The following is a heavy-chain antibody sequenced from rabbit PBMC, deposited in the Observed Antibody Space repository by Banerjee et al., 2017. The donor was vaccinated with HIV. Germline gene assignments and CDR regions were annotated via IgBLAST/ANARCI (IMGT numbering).Heavy chain of an antibody. CDR1: GLDFSSSYW. J-gene: IGHJ4*01. CDR3: ARGGYDENYFNL. D-gene: IGHD2-1*01. CDR2: IYVGSSGST. V-gene: IGHV1S45*01. Sequence: QEQLVESGGDLVKPGASLTLTCKASGLDFSSSYWICWVRQAPGKGLEWIACIYVGSSGSTYYASWAKGRFTISKTSSTTVDLKMTSLTAADTATYFCARGGYDENYFNLRGPGTLVTVS.